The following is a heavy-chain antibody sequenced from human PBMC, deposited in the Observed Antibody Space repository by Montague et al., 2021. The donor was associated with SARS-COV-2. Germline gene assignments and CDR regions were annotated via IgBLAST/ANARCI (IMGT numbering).Heavy chain of an antibody. V-gene: IGHV3-74*03. CDR1: GCSINSYW. J-gene: IGHJ4*02. CDR3: TRDFDWGSGC. D-gene: IGHD3-9*01. CDR2: ISPDGTMT. Sequence: SLRLSCAPSGCSINSYWIHWVRQVPGMGLVWVSRISPDGTMTMYADSVKGRFTISRDNAKDTVYLQMTSLRAEDTAMYYCTRDFDWGSGCWGQGTLVTVSS.